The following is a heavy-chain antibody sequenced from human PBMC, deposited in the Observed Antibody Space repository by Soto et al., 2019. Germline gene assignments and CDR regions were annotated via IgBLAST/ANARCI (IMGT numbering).Heavy chain of an antibody. J-gene: IGHJ6*02. CDR3: VKDGSSGWPYYYGLDV. D-gene: IGHD6-19*01. CDR2: ISYDGRNK. CDR1: GFTFSSYG. V-gene: IGHV3-30*18. Sequence: QVQLVESGGGGVQPGRSLRLSCAASGFTFSSYGMHWVRQAPGKGLEWVAVISYDGRNKYYADSVKGRFTISRDNSKNTLYLQMSSLRAADTAVYYCVKDGSSGWPYYYGLDVWGQGTTVTVSS.